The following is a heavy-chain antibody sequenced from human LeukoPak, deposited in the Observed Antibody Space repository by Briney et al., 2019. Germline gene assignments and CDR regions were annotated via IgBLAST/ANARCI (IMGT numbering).Heavy chain of an antibody. V-gene: IGHV4-39*01. J-gene: IGHJ4*02. CDR2: IYYSGST. D-gene: IGHD6-19*01. Sequence: SETLSLTCTVSGGSISSSSYYWGWIRQPPGKGLEWIGSIYYSGSTYYNPSLKSRVTISVDTSKNQFSLKLSSVTAADTAVYYCARRQELAVAAPVPDYWGQGTLVTVSS. CDR1: GGSISSSSYY. CDR3: ARRQELAVAAPVPDY.